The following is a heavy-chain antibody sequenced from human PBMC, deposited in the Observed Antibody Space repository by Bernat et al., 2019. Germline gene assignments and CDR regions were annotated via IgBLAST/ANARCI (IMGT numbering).Heavy chain of an antibody. D-gene: IGHD6-19*01. CDR3: AREGGSCYSFDY. Sequence: EMQLVESGGGLVQPGGSLRLSCAASGFTFTDYWMTWVRQAPGQGLEWVVNIRQDGSDKNYVDSVKGRFAITRDNAKNSLYLQMNSLRAEDTAVYYYAREGGSCYSFDYWGQGALVTVSS. V-gene: IGHV3-7*01. J-gene: IGHJ4*02. CDR2: IRQDGSDK. CDR1: GFTFTDYW.